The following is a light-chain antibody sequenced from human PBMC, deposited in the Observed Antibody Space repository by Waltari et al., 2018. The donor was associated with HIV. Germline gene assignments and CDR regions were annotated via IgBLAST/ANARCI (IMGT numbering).Light chain of an antibody. CDR3: QQYYSYPLT. J-gene: IGKJ4*01. CDR2: AAS. CDR1: QGLSSY. V-gene: IGKV1-8*01. Sequence: AIRMTQSPSSFSASTGDRVTITCRASQGLSSYLAWYQQKPGKAPKLLIYAASTLQRGVPSRFSGSGSGTDFTLTISCLQSEDFATYSCQQYYSYPLTFGGGTKVGIK.